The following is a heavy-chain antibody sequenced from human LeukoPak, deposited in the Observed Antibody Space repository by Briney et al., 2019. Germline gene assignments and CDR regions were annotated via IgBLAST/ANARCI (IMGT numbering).Heavy chain of an antibody. CDR2: IIPILGIA. D-gene: IGHD2-2*01. CDR3: ASDGAYQPPRY. V-gene: IGHV1-69*04. Sequence: SVTVSCKASGGTFSSYAISWVRQAPGQGLEWMGRIIPILGIANYAQKFQDRVTLTSDTSTSTAYMDLSSLRFEDTAVYYCASDGAYQPPRYWGQGTLVTVSS. J-gene: IGHJ4*02. CDR1: GGTFSSYA.